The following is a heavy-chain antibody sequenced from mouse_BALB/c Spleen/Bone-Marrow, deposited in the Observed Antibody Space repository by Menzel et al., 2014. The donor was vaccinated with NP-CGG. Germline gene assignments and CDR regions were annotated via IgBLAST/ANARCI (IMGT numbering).Heavy chain of an antibody. D-gene: IGHD2-10*01. CDR3: TRRSLLSDYYSMDY. CDR2: INPSNGGT. Sequence: VQVVEFGAELVKPGASVKLSCKASGYTFTSYYLYWVKQRPGQGLEWIGEINPSNGGTNFNERFKSKASLTVDKSSSTAYMQLNSLTSEDSAVYYCTRRSLLSDYYSMDYWGQGTSVTVSS. CDR1: GYTFTSYY. J-gene: IGHJ4*01. V-gene: IGHV1S81*02.